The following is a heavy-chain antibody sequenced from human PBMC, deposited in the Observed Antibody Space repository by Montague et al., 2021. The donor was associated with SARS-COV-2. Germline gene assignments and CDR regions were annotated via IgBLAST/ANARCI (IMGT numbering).Heavy chain of an antibody. CDR1: GGSFSGYY. CDR3: LSVRYYGSGTSLGMDV. V-gene: IGHV4-34*01. Sequence: SETLSLTCAVYGGSFSGYYWCWVRQPPGKGLEWNGEINHSGSTNYNSYLKSQVTIPVDTAKTQISLKLRSVTAADTAVYYCLSVRYYGSGTSLGMDVWGQGTTVTVSS. D-gene: IGHD3-10*01. CDR2: INHSGST. J-gene: IGHJ6*02.